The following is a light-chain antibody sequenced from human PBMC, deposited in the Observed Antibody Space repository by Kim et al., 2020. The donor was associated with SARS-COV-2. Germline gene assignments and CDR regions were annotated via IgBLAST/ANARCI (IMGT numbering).Light chain of an antibody. J-gene: IGLJ6*01. CDR1: SGHSSYI. CDR2: LERRGSD. Sequence: SSSASAYLGSSSSGHSSYIIAWHQRQPGRAPRYLINLERRGSDNKGSGVPDRFSGSSSGADRFLTISNLQSEDEADYYCETWDSNVFGSGTKVTVL. CDR3: ETWDSNV. V-gene: IGLV4-60*03.